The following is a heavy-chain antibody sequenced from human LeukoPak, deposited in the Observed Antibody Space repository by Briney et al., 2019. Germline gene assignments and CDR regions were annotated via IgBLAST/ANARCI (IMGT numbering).Heavy chain of an antibody. V-gene: IGHV3-53*01. CDR1: GFTFSSYS. CDR3: ARGVPVAY. Sequence: GGSLRLSCAASGFTFSSYSMNWVRQAPGKGLEWVSVLYSGGNTYYADSVKGRFTISRDNSKNTLHLQMNSLRAEDTAVYYCARGVPVAYWGQGTLVTVSS. CDR2: LYSGGNT. D-gene: IGHD2-2*01. J-gene: IGHJ4*02.